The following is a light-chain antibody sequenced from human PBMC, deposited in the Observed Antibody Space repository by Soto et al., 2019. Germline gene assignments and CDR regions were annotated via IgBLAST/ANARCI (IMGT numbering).Light chain of an antibody. CDR1: SSDVGGYIF. CDR2: NVN. Sequence: QSALTQPRSVSGSPGQSVTISCTGTSSDVGGYIFVSWYQQHPGKAPKFIIYNVNKRPSGVPDRFSGSKSGNTASLTISGLQAEDEADYYCCSDAGSYSGVFGGGTKVTVL. J-gene: IGLJ3*02. V-gene: IGLV2-11*01. CDR3: CSDAGSYSGV.